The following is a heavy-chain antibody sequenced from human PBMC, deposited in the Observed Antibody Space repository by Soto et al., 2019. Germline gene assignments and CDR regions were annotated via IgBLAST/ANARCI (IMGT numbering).Heavy chain of an antibody. CDR1: GFTFSDYA. V-gene: IGHV3-23*01. D-gene: IGHD4-4*01. CDR2: ISSSGDHT. Sequence: EVQLLESGGGWVQPGGCLRLSCAASGFTFSDYAMSWVRQAPGKGLDWVSAISSSGDHTFYADSVKGRFTISRDNSKNTLYLQVNSLRAEDTAVYYCAKLLRPGLQLFDFWGQGNLVTVSS. CDR3: AKLLRPGLQLFDF. J-gene: IGHJ4*02.